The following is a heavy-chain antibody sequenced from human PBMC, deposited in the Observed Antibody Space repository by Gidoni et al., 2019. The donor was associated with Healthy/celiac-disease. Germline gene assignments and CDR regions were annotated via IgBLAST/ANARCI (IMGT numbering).Heavy chain of an antibody. D-gene: IGHD5-12*01. CDR2: ISSSSSYI. V-gene: IGHV3-21*01. CDR1: GFTFSSYS. Sequence: EVQLVESGGGLVKPGGSLRLSCAASGFTFSSYSMNWVRQAPGKGLEWVSSISSSSSYIYYADSVKGRFTISRDNAKNSLYLQMNSLRAEDTAVYYCARDGTDGYNYLFDYWGQGTLVTVSS. CDR3: ARDGTDGYNYLFDY. J-gene: IGHJ4*02.